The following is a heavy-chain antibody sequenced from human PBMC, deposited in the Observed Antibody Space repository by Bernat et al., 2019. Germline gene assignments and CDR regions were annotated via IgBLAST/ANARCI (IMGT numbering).Heavy chain of an antibody. CDR1: AGSISSNNYF. J-gene: IGHJ5*02. V-gene: IGHV4-61*05. CDR3: ARVGSGYDFRWFDP. Sequence: QLQLQESGPGLVKPSETLSLTCTVSAGSISSNNYFWGWIRQPPGKGLEWIGYIYYSGSTNYNPSLKSRVTISVDTSKNQFSLKLSSVTAADTAVYYCARVGSGYDFRWFDPWGQGTLVTVSS. D-gene: IGHD5-12*01. CDR2: IYYSGST.